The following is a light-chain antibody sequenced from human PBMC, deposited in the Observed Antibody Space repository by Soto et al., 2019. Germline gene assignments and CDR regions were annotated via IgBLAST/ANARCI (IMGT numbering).Light chain of an antibody. Sequence: EIVMTQSPATLSVSPGERATLSCRASQSVSSNLAWYQQKPGQAPSLLIYGASTRAAGIPARFSGNGSGTDFPLTLSSLPSGDFAVYYCQQYNNWPRTFGKGTKVEIK. CDR3: QQYNNWPRT. V-gene: IGKV3-15*01. CDR2: GAS. CDR1: QSVSSN. J-gene: IGKJ1*01.